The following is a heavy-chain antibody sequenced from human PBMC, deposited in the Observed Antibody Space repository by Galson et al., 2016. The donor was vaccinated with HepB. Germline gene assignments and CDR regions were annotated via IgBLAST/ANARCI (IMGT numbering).Heavy chain of an antibody. CDR1: GFTFSSYA. CDR2: ISGSGGST. Sequence: SLRLSCAASGFTFSSYAMNWVRQAPGKGLEWVSGISGSGGSTYYADSVKGRFTISRDSSTLYLQMNSLRAEDTAVYYCARDRLASDNHLDYWGQGTLVTVSS. J-gene: IGHJ4*02. V-gene: IGHV3-23*01. CDR3: ARDRLASDNHLDY. D-gene: IGHD1-14*01.